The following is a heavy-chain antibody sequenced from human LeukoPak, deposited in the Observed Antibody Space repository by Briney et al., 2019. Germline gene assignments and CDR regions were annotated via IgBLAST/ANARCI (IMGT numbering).Heavy chain of an antibody. CDR3: ARQGMSGYSSGLSH. Sequence: SETLSLTCAVYGGSFSSYYWSWIRQPPGKGLEWIGYIYYSGSTNYNPSLKSRVTISVDTSKNQFSLKLSSVTAADTAVYYCARQGMSGYSSGLSHWGQGTLVTVSS. CDR2: IYYSGST. J-gene: IGHJ4*02. V-gene: IGHV4-59*08. CDR1: GGSFSSYY. D-gene: IGHD6-19*01.